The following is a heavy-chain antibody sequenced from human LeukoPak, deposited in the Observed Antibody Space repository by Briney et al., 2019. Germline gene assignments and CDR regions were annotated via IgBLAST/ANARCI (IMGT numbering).Heavy chain of an antibody. J-gene: IGHJ3*02. V-gene: IGHV4-39*07. CDR2: IYYSGST. CDR1: GGSISSSSYY. D-gene: IGHD5-24*01. Sequence: PSETLSLTCTVSGGSISSSSYYWGGIRQPPGKGLEWIGSIYYSGSTYYNPSLKSRVTISVDKSKNQFSLKLSSVTAADTAVYYCARKKGRDGDGYTSDAFDIWGQGTMVTVSS. CDR3: ARKKGRDGDGYTSDAFDI.